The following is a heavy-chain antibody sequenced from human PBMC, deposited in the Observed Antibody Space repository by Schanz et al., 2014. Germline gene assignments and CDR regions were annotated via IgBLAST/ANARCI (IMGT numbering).Heavy chain of an antibody. CDR1: GASISGSSDY. D-gene: IGHD4-4*01. Sequence: QLQLQESGPGLVKPSETLSLTCTVSGASISGSSDYWGWIRQSPGKGLEWIGNIYYTGTTYYNPSLKIRASISVDTSKNQVSLKLPSWTAADTAVFYCARRDNYLSAFDIWGQGTMVTVSS. J-gene: IGHJ3*02. V-gene: IGHV4-39*01. CDR3: ARRDNYLSAFDI. CDR2: IYYTGTT.